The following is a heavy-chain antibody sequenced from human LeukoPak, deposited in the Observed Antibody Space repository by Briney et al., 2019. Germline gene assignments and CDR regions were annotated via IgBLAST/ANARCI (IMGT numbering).Heavy chain of an antibody. D-gene: IGHD2-2*02. CDR1: GFTFSNYW. CDR2: IKQHGSEK. Sequence: GGSLRLSCAASGFTFSNYWMSWVRQAPGKGLEWVANIKQHGSEKYYADSVKGRFTISRDNAKNSLYLQMNSLRAEDTAVYYCASAIPADCFDYWGQGTLVTVSS. J-gene: IGHJ4*02. CDR3: ASAIPADCFDY. V-gene: IGHV3-7*01.